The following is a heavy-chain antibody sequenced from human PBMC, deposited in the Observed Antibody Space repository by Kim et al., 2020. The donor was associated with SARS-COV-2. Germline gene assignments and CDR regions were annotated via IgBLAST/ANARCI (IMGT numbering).Heavy chain of an antibody. V-gene: IGHV4-34*01. J-gene: IGHJ6*02. D-gene: IGHD6-19*01. CDR1: GGSFSGYY. CDR3: ARDHRTFQLYSSGWNGYYYGMDV. CDR2: INHSGST. Sequence: SETLSLTCAVYGGSFSGYYWSWIRQPPGKGLEWIGEINHSGSTNYNPSLKSRVTISVDTSKNQFSLKLSSVTAADTAVYYCARDHRTFQLYSSGWNGYYYGMDVWGQGTTVTVSS.